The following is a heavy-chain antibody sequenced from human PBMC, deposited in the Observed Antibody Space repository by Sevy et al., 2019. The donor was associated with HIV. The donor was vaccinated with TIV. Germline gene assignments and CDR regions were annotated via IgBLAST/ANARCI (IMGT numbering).Heavy chain of an antibody. CDR1: GYSISSGYY. D-gene: IGHD5-12*01. CDR3: ARRGTRVLYYMDV. CDR2: IYHSGST. V-gene: IGHV4-38-2*01. J-gene: IGHJ6*03. Sequence: SETLSLTCAVSGYSISSGYYWGWIRQPPGKGLEWIESIYHSGSTYYNPSLKSRVTISVDTSKNQFSLKLSSVTAADTAVYYCARRGTRVLYYMDVWGKGTTVTVSS.